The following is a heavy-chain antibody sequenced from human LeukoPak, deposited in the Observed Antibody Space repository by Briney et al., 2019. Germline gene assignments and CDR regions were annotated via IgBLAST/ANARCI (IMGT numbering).Heavy chain of an antibody. J-gene: IGHJ4*02. CDR3: AKVPPYGSGSYYRYYFDY. CDR1: GFTFSSYG. CDR2: ISGSGGST. D-gene: IGHD3-10*01. V-gene: IGHV3-23*01. Sequence: PGRSLRLSCAASGFTFSSYGMSWVRQAPGKGLEWVSAISGSGGSTYYADSVKGRFTISRDNSKNTLYLQMNSLRAEDTAVYYCAKVPPYGSGSYYRYYFDYWGQGTLVTVSS.